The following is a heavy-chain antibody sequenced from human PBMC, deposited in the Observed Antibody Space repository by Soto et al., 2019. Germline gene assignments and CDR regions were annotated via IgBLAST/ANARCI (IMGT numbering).Heavy chain of an antibody. CDR3: SGCSGGACHQNYGMDV. V-gene: IGHV3-21*01. J-gene: IGHJ6*02. D-gene: IGHD2-15*01. CDR2: ISPSTSHI. Sequence: EVHLVESGGGPVKPGGSLRLSCAVSGFTFSSCTMNWVRQAPGKGLEWVSSISPSTSHIYYADSVKGRFTISRDNAKNSLFPQMNSLRAEDTAVYYCSGCSGGACHQNYGMDVWGQGTTVTVSS. CDR1: GFTFSSCT.